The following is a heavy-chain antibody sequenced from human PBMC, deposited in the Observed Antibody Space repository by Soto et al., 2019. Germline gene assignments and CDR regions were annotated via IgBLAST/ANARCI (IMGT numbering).Heavy chain of an antibody. V-gene: IGHV1-2*04. CDR2: INPKSGGT. CDR3: ARGDSTDCSNGVCSFFYNHDMDV. CDR1: GYSFTDYH. D-gene: IGHD2-8*01. Sequence: ASVNVSCKSSGYSFTDYHMHWGREAPGQGLECLGRINPKSGGTSTAQKFQGWVTMTTDTSISTASMELTRLTSDDTAIYYCARGDSTDCSNGVCSFFYNHDMDVWGQGTTVTVSS. J-gene: IGHJ6*02.